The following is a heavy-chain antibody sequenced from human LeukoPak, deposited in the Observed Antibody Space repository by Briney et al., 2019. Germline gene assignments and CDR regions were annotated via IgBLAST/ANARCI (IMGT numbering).Heavy chain of an antibody. CDR1: GDSIISTNYY. J-gene: IGHJ6*02. D-gene: IGHD4-11*01. Sequence: SETLSLTCTVSGDSIISTNYYWGWIRQPPGKGLEWIGSIYYSGSTYYNPSLKSRVTISVDTSKNQFSLKLSSVTAADTAVYYCARDRDYTSPYYYGMDVWGQGTTVTVSS. CDR3: ARDRDYTSPYYYGMDV. V-gene: IGHV4-39*07. CDR2: IYYSGST.